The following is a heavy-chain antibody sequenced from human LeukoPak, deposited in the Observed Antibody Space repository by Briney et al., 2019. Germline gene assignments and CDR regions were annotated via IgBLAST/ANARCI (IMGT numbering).Heavy chain of an antibody. CDR1: GGSISSYY. CDR2: IYYSGST. Sequence: PSETLSLTCTVSGGSISSYYWSWIRQPPGKGLEWIGYIYYSGSTNYNPSLKSRVTISVDRSKNQFSLKLSSVTAADTAVYYCAREIAVAGTGFDYWGQGTLVTVSS. J-gene: IGHJ4*02. D-gene: IGHD6-19*01. V-gene: IGHV4-59*12. CDR3: AREIAVAGTGFDY.